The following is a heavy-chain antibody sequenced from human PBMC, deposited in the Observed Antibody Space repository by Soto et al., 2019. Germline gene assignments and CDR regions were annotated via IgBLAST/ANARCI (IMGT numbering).Heavy chain of an antibody. CDR2: ISYDGTNK. J-gene: IGHJ4*02. D-gene: IGHD6-19*01. CDR1: GFTFTTYG. CDR3: ARGTPYSSGWYYFDL. V-gene: IGHV3-30*03. Sequence: GGSLRLSCAASGFTFTTYGMHWVRQAPGKGLEWVAVISYDGTNKFYEDSVDGRFTISRDNSKNMLFLQMNSLRTEDTAVYYCARGTPYSSGWYYFDLRGQGTLFTVSS.